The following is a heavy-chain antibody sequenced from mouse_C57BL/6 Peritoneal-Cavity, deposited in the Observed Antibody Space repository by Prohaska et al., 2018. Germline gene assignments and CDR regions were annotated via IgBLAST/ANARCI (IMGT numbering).Heavy chain of an antibody. D-gene: IGHD1-1*01. CDR1: GYTFTSYK. CDR2: INPSSGYT. J-gene: IGHJ2*01. Sequence: MSCKASGYTFTSYKMHWVKQRPGQGLEWIGYINPSSGYTKYNQKFKDKSTLTADKSSSTAYMQLSSLTSEDSAVYYCARSDITTVVADYWGQGTTLTVSS. V-gene: IGHV1-4*01. CDR3: ARSDITTVVADY.